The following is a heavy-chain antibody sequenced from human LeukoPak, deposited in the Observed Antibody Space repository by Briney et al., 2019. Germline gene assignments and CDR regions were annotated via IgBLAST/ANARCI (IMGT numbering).Heavy chain of an antibody. CDR3: ARDITVTTGLDY. D-gene: IGHD4-17*01. Sequence: GRSLRLSCAASGFTFSSYDMHWVRQAPGKGLEWVAVIWYDGSNKYYADSVKGRFTISRDNSKNTLYLQMNSLRAEDTAVYYCARDITVTTGLDYWGQGTLVTVSS. J-gene: IGHJ4*02. CDR1: GFTFSSYD. V-gene: IGHV3-33*01. CDR2: IWYDGSNK.